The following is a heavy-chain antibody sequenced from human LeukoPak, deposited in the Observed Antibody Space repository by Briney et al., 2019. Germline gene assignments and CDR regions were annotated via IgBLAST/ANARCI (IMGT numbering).Heavy chain of an antibody. CDR1: GFTFSNYA. CDR3: AKEIVGGSYYGD. D-gene: IGHD1-26*01. Sequence: GGSLRLSCAASGFTFSNYAIHWVRQAPGKGLEYVSVISSNGGSTYYANSVKGRFTISRDNSKNTLYLQMGSLRPEDMAVYYCAKEIVGGSYYGDWGQGTLVTVSS. J-gene: IGHJ4*02. V-gene: IGHV3-64*01. CDR2: ISSNGGST.